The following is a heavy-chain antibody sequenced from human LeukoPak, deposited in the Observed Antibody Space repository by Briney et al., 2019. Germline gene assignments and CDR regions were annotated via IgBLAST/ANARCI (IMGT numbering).Heavy chain of an antibody. CDR2: ISGSSTTI. CDR1: GFTFSTYS. J-gene: IGHJ5*01. D-gene: IGHD1-26*01. V-gene: IGHV3-48*02. Sequence: GGSLRLSCAASGFTFSTYSINWVRQAPGKGLEWVSYISGSSTTIYYADSVKGRFTISRDNAKNSLYLQMNSLRDEDTAVYYCAKDLVGATASWGHGTLVTVSS. CDR3: AKDLVGATAS.